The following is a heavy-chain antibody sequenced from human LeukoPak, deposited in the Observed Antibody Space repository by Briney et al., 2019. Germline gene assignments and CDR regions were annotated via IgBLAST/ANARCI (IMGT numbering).Heavy chain of an antibody. J-gene: IGHJ4*02. CDR3: ARDSVEWLLYRYYFVY. CDR2: ISSSSSYI. CDR1: GFTFSSYS. Sequence: KPGGSLRLSCAASGFTFSSYSRNWVRQAPGKGLEWVSSISSSSSYIYYADSVKGRFTISRDNAKNSLYLQMNSLRAEDTAVYYCARDSVEWLLYRYYFVYWGQGTLVTVSS. V-gene: IGHV3-21*01. D-gene: IGHD3-3*01.